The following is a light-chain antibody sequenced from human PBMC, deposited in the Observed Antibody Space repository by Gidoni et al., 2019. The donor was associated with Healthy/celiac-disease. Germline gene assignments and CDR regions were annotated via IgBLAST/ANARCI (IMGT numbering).Light chain of an antibody. Sequence: DIVMTQSPDSLAVSLGERATINCKSSQSVLYSSNNKNYLAWYQQKPGQPPKLLIYWASTRESGVPDRFSGRGSGTDFTLTISSLQAEDVAVYYCQQYYSTPQYTFGHGTKVDIK. CDR3: QQYYSTPQYT. J-gene: IGKJ3*01. CDR2: WAS. V-gene: IGKV4-1*01. CDR1: QSVLYSSNNKNY.